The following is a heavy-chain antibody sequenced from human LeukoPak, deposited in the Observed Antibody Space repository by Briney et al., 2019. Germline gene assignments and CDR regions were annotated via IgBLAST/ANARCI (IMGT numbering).Heavy chain of an antibody. CDR2: TYYRPTWYN. CDR1: GDSVSSNSVT. Sequence: SQTHSLTCAISGDSVSSNSVTWNWIRQSPSRGLEWLGRTYYRPTWYNDYAVSVRGRITVNPDTSKNQFSLHLNSVTPEDTAVYYCARRLTQYDCFDPWGQGILVTVSS. V-gene: IGHV6-1*01. D-gene: IGHD2-2*01. CDR3: ARRLTQYDCFDP. J-gene: IGHJ5*02.